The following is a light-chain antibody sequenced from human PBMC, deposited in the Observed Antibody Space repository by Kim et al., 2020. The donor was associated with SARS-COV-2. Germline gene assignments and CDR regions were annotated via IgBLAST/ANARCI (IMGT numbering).Light chain of an antibody. V-gene: IGKV1-12*01. CDR3: QQAKAFPIT. Sequence: AAVGDRVTITCRASQCLGSWLAWYQQKPGKPPNLLIYAASRLQDGVPSRFSASESGTDFTLTITSVQPEDFATYFCQQAKAFPITFGQGTRLEIK. CDR1: QCLGSW. CDR2: AAS. J-gene: IGKJ5*01.